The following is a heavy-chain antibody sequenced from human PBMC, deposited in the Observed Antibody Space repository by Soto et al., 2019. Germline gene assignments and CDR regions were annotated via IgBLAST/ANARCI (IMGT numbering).Heavy chain of an antibody. V-gene: IGHV4-34*01. CDR1: GGSFSGYY. D-gene: IGHD6-6*01. CDR2: INHSGST. Sequence: SETLSLTCAVYGGSFSGYYWSWIRQPPGKGLEWIGEINHSGSTNYNPSLKSRVTISVDTSKNQFSLKLSSVTAADTAVYYCAREGAPYSSSSRGDFDYWGQGTXVTVSS. CDR3: AREGAPYSSSSRGDFDY. J-gene: IGHJ4*02.